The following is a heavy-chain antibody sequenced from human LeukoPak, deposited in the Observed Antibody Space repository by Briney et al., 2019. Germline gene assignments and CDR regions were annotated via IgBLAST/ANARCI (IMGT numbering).Heavy chain of an antibody. D-gene: IGHD1-7*01. CDR2: IAGNTDGGTT. CDR1: HFTFTNRW. J-gene: IGHJ4*02. CDR3: TTRTTTTIY. V-gene: IGHV3-15*07. Sequence: PGGSLRLSCAASHFTFTNRWMNWVRQAPGKGLEWVGRIAGNTDGGTTDYAAPVKGRFTISRDDSKNALYLQMNSLKTEDTALYYCTTRTTTTIYWGQGTLVTVSS.